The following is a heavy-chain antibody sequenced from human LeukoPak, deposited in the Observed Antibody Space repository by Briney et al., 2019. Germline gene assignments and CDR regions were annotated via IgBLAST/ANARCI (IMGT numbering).Heavy chain of an antibody. CDR1: GGSFSGYY. J-gene: IGHJ4*02. CDR2: INHSGST. CDR3: ARHGGDYEGVDDY. D-gene: IGHD4-17*01. Sequence: SETLSLTCAVYGGSFSGYYWSWIRQPPGKGLEWIGEINHSGSTNYNPSLKSRVTISVDTSKNQFPLKLSSVTAADTAVYYCARHGGDYEGVDDYWGQGTLVTVSS. V-gene: IGHV4-34*01.